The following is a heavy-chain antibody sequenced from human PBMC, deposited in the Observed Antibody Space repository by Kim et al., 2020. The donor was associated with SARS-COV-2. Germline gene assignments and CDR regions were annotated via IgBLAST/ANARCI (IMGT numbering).Heavy chain of an antibody. CDR2: ISSSSTYI. J-gene: IGHJ4*02. CDR3: ARDLGTYGGNSYFDY. V-gene: IGHV3-21*01. CDR1: GFTFSSYS. D-gene: IGHD4-17*01. Sequence: GGSLRLSCAASGFTFSSYSMNWVRQAPGKGLEWVSSISSSSTYIYYADSVKGRFTISRDNAKNSLYLQMNSLRAEDTAVYYCARDLGTYGGNSYFDYWCQGTLVTV.